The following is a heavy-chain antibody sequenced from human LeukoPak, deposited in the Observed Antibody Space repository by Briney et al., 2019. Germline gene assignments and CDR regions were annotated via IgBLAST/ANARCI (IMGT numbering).Heavy chain of an antibody. CDR2: ISAYNGNT. Sequence: ASVKVSCKASGYTFTSYGISWVRQAPGQGLEWMGWISAYNGNTNYAQKLQGRVTMTTDTSTSTAYMELRSLRSDDTAVYYCARDSLYCSSTSCYPFDYWGQGTLVTVSS. D-gene: IGHD2-2*01. CDR1: GYTFTSYG. V-gene: IGHV1-18*01. CDR3: ARDSLYCSSTSCYPFDY. J-gene: IGHJ4*02.